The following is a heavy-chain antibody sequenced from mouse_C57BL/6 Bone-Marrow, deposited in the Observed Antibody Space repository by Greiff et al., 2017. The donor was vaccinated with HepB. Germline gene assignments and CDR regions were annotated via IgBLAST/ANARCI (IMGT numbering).Heavy chain of an antibody. CDR1: GYSFTDYN. V-gene: IGHV1-39*01. Sequence: VQLQQSGPELVKPGASVKISCKASGYSFTDYNMNWVKQSNGRSLEWIGVINPNYGTTSYNQKFKGKATVTADQSSSTAYMQLNSLTSEDSAVYKSAERDAMDYWGQGTSVTVSS. CDR3: AERDAMDY. J-gene: IGHJ4*01. CDR2: INPNYGTT.